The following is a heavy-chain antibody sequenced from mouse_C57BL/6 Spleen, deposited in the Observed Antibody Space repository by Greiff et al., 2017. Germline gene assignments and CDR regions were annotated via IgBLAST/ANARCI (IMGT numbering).Heavy chain of an antibody. V-gene: IGHV1-69*01. J-gene: IGHJ4*01. D-gene: IGHD1-1*01. CDR1: GYTFTSYW. CDR3: ARGDYYGSSYYAMDY. Sequence: QVQLQQPGAELVMPGASVKLSCKASGYTFTSYWMHWVKQRPGQGLEWIGEIDPSDSYTNYTQKFKGKSKLTVNTTSSTAYIQLSSLTSDDSAVYYCARGDYYGSSYYAMDYWGQGTSVTVAS. CDR2: IDPSDSYT.